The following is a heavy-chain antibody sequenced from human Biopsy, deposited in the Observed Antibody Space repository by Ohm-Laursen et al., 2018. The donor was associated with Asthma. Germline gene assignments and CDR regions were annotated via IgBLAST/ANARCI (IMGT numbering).Heavy chain of an antibody. Sequence: SQTLSLTCTVSGGSIKTDDHYWSWLRQPPGKGLEWFGFIHYSGSTSYNPSLKGGVTISVDTSKNQFSLKLSSVTAADTAVYYCARTSVAACSNCFDPWGQGTLVTVSS. J-gene: IGHJ5*02. V-gene: IGHV4-30-4*08. CDR1: GGSIKTDDHY. CDR3: ARTSVAACSNCFDP. CDR2: IHYSGST. D-gene: IGHD6-19*01.